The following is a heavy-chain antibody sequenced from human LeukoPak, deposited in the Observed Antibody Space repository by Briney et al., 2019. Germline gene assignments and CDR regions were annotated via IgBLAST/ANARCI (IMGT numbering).Heavy chain of an antibody. J-gene: IGHJ3*02. CDR1: XFSLRTRGVG. CDR2: IYWDDDK. Sequence: ESXPXXXKPTXTLTLTCTFSXFSLRTRGVGVGXIRQPPGKALEWLSLIYWDDDKRYSPSLKSRLTITKDTSKNQVVLTMTNMDPVDTATYYCAHDDSSGSDAFDIWGQGTMVTVSS. CDR3: AHDDSSGSDAFDI. D-gene: IGHD3-22*01. V-gene: IGHV2-5*02.